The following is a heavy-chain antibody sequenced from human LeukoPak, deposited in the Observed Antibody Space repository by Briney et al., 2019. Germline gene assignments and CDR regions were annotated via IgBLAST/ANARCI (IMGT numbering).Heavy chain of an antibody. CDR1: GGSFSTNY. Sequence: SETLSLTCTVSGGSFSTNYWSWIRQPPGRGLEWIGYIYYTGSTNHDPSLKSRVTISVDTSKNQFSLKLSSVTAADTAVYYCARVAGQYYGGSGYQWYFDLWGRGALVTVSS. J-gene: IGHJ2*01. CDR2: IYYTGST. V-gene: IGHV4-59*01. D-gene: IGHD3-22*01. CDR3: ARVAGQYYGGSGYQWYFDL.